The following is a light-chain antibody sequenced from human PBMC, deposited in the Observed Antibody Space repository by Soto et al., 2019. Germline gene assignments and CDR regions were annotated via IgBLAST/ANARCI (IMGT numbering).Light chain of an antibody. CDR3: QHYKISTRYS. J-gene: IGKJ2*03. CDR2: QAS. CDR1: GNINKW. Sequence: DIQMTQSPSTLSASVGDRVTITCRASGNINKWLAWYLQRPGTVPKLLIYQASNLESGVPARFSGSGSGTDFTLTISSLQPEDFATYYCQHYKISTRYSFGQGTKVDIK. V-gene: IGKV1-5*03.